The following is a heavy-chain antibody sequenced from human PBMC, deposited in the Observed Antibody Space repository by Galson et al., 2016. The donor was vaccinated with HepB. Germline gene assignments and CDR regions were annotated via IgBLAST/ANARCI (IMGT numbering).Heavy chain of an antibody. CDR1: GYSFTSHD. V-gene: IGHV1-8*01. D-gene: IGHD4-17*01. Sequence: SVKVSCKASGYSFTSHDINWVRQATGQGPEWMGWMNPNSGNTGYAPNVEGRVTMTRNTAISTAYMELRGLRFADTALYYCARGRRGDYGTYDSWGQGTLVSVSS. CDR3: ARGRRGDYGTYDS. J-gene: IGHJ5*02. CDR2: MNPNSGNT.